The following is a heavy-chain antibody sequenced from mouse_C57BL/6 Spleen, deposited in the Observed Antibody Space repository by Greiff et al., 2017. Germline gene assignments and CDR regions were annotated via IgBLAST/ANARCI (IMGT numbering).Heavy chain of an antibody. Sequence: QVQLQQSGAELAKPGASVKLSCKASGYTFTSYWMHWVKQRPGQGLEWIGYINPSSGYTKYNQKFKGKATLTADKSSSTAYMQLSSLTSEDSAVYFCAREDDYAWVADWGQGTLVTVSA. CDR2: INPSSGYT. J-gene: IGHJ3*01. CDR1: GYTFTSYW. CDR3: AREDDYAWVAD. V-gene: IGHV1-7*01. D-gene: IGHD2-4*01.